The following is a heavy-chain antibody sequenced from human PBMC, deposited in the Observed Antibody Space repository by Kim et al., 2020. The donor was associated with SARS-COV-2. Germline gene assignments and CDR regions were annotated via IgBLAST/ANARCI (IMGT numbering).Heavy chain of an antibody. CDR2: IYYSGTT. D-gene: IGHD6-19*01. CDR1: GGSISNSIYY. V-gene: IGHV4-39*01. Sequence: SETLSLTCTVSGGSISNSIYYWDWIRQPPGKGLEWIGTIYYSGTTYYNPSLKSRLTISVDTSKNQFSLKLSSVTAADTAVYYCAKHVRAVAGKRYWYDP. J-gene: IGHJ5*02. CDR3: AKHVRAVAGKRYWYDP.